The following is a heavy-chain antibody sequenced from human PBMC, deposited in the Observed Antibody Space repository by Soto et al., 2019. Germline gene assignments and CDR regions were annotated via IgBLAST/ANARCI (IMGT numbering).Heavy chain of an antibody. D-gene: IGHD2-2*01. J-gene: IGHJ6*03. Sequence: PGGSLRLSCAASGFTFSSYSMIWVRQAPGKGLEWVSSISSSSSYIYYADSVKGRFTISRDNAKNSLYLQMNSLRAEDTAVYYCARPTPCTSRYGHLTMKAGEVYYMDVWGKVTTVTVS. CDR3: ARPTPCTSRYGHLTMKAGEVYYMDV. CDR1: GFTFSSYS. V-gene: IGHV3-21*01. CDR2: ISSSSSYI.